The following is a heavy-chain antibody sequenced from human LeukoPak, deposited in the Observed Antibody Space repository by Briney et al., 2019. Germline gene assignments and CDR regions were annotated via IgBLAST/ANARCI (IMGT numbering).Heavy chain of an antibody. CDR2: ISGSGGST. Sequence: GGSLRLSCAASGFTFSSYAMGWLRQAPGKGLEWVSAISGSGGSTYYTDSVKGRFTISRDNSKNTLYLQMNSLRAEDTAVYYCAKARDAGLSGFDYWGQGTLVTVSS. J-gene: IGHJ4*02. D-gene: IGHD5-24*01. CDR3: AKARDAGLSGFDY. V-gene: IGHV3-23*01. CDR1: GFTFSSYA.